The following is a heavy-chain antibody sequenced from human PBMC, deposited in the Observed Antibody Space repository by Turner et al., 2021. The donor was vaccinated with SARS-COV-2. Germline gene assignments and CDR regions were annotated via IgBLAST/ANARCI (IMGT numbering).Heavy chain of an antibody. V-gene: IGHV3-66*01. D-gene: IGHD4-17*01. J-gene: IGHJ4*02. CDR1: GFAVSNNY. Sequence: EVHLVESGGGLVQPGGSLRLSCAASGFAVSNNYMSWVRQAAGKGLEWVSLIYSGGSTYYADSVTGRFTISRDNSKNTLYRQMNSLRAEDTAVYYCATRMTTLPQWGQGTLVTVSS. CDR2: IYSGGST. CDR3: ATRMTTLPQ.